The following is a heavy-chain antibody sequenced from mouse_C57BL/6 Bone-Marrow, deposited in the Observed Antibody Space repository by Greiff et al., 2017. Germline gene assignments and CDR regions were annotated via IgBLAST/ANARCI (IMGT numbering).Heavy chain of an antibody. Sequence: VQLQQSGAELAKPGASVKLSCKASGYTFTSYWMHWVKQRPGQGLEWIGYINPSSGYTKSNQKFKDKAPLTAEKSSSTAYMQLSSLKYEDSAVYYCARVEFAYWGQGTTLTVAS. J-gene: IGHJ2*01. CDR3: ARVEFAY. CDR2: INPSSGYT. CDR1: GYTFTSYW. V-gene: IGHV1-7*01.